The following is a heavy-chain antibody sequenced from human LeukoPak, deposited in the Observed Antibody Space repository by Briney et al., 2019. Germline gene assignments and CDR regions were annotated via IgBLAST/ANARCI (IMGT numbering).Heavy chain of an antibody. V-gene: IGHV6-1*01. CDR2: TYYRSKWYN. CDR1: GDSVSSNSAA. Sequence: SQTLSLTCAISGDSVSSNSAAWNWIRQSPSRGLEWLGRTYYRSKWYNDYAVSVKSRITINPDTSKNQFSLQLNSVTPEDTAVYYCARLTYYYDSSGYSYYYYYYGMDVWGQGTTVTVSS. D-gene: IGHD3-22*01. CDR3: ARLTYYYDSSGYSYYYYYYGMDV. J-gene: IGHJ6*02.